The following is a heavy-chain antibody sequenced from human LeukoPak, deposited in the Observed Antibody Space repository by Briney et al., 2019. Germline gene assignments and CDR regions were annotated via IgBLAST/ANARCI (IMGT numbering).Heavy chain of an antibody. D-gene: IGHD3-22*01. Sequence: SQTLSLTCTVSGGSISSGDYYWSWIRQPPGKGLEWIGYIYYSGSTYYNPSLKSRVTISVDTSKNRFSLKLSSVTAADTAVYYCARVGSSGYLRYYFDYWGQGTLVTVSS. J-gene: IGHJ4*02. CDR1: GGSISSGDYY. V-gene: IGHV4-30-4*08. CDR3: ARVGSSGYLRYYFDY. CDR2: IYYSGST.